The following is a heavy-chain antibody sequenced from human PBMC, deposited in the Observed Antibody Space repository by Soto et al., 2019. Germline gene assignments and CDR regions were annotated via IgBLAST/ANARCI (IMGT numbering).Heavy chain of an antibody. V-gene: IGHV3-48*01. CDR1: GFTFSSYG. CDR2: ISSSTSTI. D-gene: IGHD3-22*01. J-gene: IGHJ4*02. CDR3: ARSHLYYDSSGYPDD. Sequence: GSLRLSCAASGFTFSSYGMNWVRQAPGKGLEWVSYISSSTSTIYYADSVKGRFTISTDNAKNSLYLQMNSLRAEDTAVYYCARSHLYYDSSGYPDDWGQGTLVTFSS.